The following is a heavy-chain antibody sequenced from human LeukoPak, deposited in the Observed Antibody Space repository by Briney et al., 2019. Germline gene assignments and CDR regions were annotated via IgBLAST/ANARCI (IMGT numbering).Heavy chain of an antibody. J-gene: IGHJ4*02. D-gene: IGHD3-22*01. CDR2: IYYSGST. Sequence: SGTLSLTCTVSGGSIRSYYWSWIRQPPGKGLEWIGYIYYSGSTDYNPSLKSRVTISVATSKNQFSLKVSSVTAADTAVYYCARGYYDSSGQYYRGIFDYWGQGTLVTVSS. CDR1: GGSIRSYY. CDR3: ARGYYDSSGQYYRGIFDY. V-gene: IGHV4-59*01.